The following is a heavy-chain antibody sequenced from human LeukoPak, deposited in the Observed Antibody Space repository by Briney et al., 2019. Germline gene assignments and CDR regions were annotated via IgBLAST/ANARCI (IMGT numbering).Heavy chain of an antibody. CDR3: ARADYYGSGNYYTSDY. CDR1: GFTFSSYS. J-gene: IGHJ4*02. V-gene: IGHV3-48*01. Sequence: PGGSLRLSCAASGFTFSSYSMNWVRQAPGKGLEWVSYIRSSSSTMYYADSVKGRFTISRDSAKNSLYLQMNSLRAEDTAMYYCARADYYGSGNYYTSDYWGQGTLVTVSS. D-gene: IGHD3-10*01. CDR2: IRSSSSTM.